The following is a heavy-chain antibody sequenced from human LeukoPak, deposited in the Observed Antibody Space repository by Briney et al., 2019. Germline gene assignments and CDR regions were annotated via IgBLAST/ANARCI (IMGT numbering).Heavy chain of an antibody. D-gene: IGHD3-10*01. Sequence: PGGSLRLSCAASGFTFNIYWMAWARQTPGKGLLWVSHINGDGGAIHYADDVKGRFTISRDNAKNTVYLELNSLRVEDTAMYYCVRDLPRTSGPWGQGTLVTVSS. J-gene: IGHJ5*02. CDR1: GFTFNIYW. V-gene: IGHV3-74*01. CDR3: VRDLPRTSGP. CDR2: INGDGGAI.